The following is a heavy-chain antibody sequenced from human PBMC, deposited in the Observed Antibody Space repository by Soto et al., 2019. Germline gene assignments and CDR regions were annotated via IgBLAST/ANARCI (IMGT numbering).Heavy chain of an antibody. CDR3: ARLLLKNYIDY. CDR2: IYHSGSN. CDR1: GRSISSGGYS. J-gene: IGHJ4*02. Sequence: TLSLTCAVSGRSISSGGYSWSWIRQPPGKGLEWIEYIYHSGSNYYNPHLKSRVTIAVDRTKDQFALKLSSVTAADTAVYYCARLLLKNYIDYWGQGTLVTVSS. D-gene: IGHD3-22*01. V-gene: IGHV4-30-2*01.